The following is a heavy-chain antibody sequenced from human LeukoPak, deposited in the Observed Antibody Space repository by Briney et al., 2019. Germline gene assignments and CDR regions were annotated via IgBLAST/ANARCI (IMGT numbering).Heavy chain of an antibody. CDR2: IDPKNSDT. V-gene: IGHV5-10-1*01. J-gene: IGHJ4*02. CDR3: ARRALGGSGWYYFDY. D-gene: IGHD6-19*01. Sequence: GESLKISCKGSGHSFTSYWISWVRQMPGEGLEWMGRIDPKNSDTVYSPSFQGHVTISADRSIDTAYLQWSGLRASDTGMYYCARRALGGSGWYYFDYWGLGTLVTVSS. CDR1: GHSFTSYW.